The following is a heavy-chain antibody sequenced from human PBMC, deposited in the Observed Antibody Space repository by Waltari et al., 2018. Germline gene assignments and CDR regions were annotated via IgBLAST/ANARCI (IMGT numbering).Heavy chain of an antibody. J-gene: IGHJ6*02. V-gene: IGHV1-8*01. CDR1: GYTFTSYD. CDR2: VNPNSGNT. D-gene: IGHD3-22*01. CDR3: ASSSGYYYYYYGMDV. Sequence: QVQLVQSGAEVKKPGASVKVSCKASGYTFTSYDINWVRQATGQGLEWMGWVNPNSGNTGYAQKFQGRVTMTRNTSISTAYMELSSLRSEDTAVYYCASSSGYYYYYYGMDVWGQGTTVTVSS.